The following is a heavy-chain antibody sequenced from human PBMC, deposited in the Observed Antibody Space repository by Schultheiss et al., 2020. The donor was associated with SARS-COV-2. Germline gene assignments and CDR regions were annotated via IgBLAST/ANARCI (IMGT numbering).Heavy chain of an antibody. CDR1: GYTFTGYY. V-gene: IGHV1-69*13. D-gene: IGHD2-15*01. CDR2: IIPIFGPA. J-gene: IGHJ4*02. CDR3: ASPEKCSGGSCSLDY. Sequence: SVKVSCKASGYTFTGYYMHWVRQAPGQGLEWMGGIIPIFGPANYAQKFQGRVTITADESTSTAYMELSSLKSEDTAVYYCASPEKCSGGSCSLDYWGQGTLVTVSS.